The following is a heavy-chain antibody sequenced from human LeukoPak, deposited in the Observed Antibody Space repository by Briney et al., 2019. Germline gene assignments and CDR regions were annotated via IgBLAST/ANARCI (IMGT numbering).Heavy chain of an antibody. D-gene: IGHD6-19*01. CDR2: INHSGTT. J-gene: IGHJ4*02. CDR1: GGSISSSSYY. V-gene: IGHV4-39*07. CDR3: ASQKQWLVQ. Sequence: MSSETLSLTCTVSGGSISSSSYYWSWIRQSPGKGLEWIGEINHSGTTNYNPSLKSRVTMSVDTSKNQFSLNLSSVTAADTAVYYCASQKQWLVQWGQGTLVTVSS.